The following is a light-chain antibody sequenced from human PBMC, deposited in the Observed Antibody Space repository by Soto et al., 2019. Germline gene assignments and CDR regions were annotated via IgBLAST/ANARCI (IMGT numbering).Light chain of an antibody. J-gene: IGLJ2*01. CDR1: SSNIGAGYD. CDR3: QSYDSSLSGGV. Sequence: QLVRTQPPSVSGAPGQRVTISCTGSSSNIGAGYDVHWYQQLPGTAPKLLIYGNSNRPSGVPDRFSGSKSGTSASLAITGLQAEDEADYYCQSYDSSLSGGVFGGGTKVTVL. CDR2: GNS. V-gene: IGLV1-40*01.